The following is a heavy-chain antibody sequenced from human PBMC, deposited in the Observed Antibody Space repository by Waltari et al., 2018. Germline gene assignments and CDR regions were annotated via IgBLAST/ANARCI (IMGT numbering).Heavy chain of an antibody. CDR1: GFTFNTFW. D-gene: IGHD1-26*01. Sequence: EVQLVESGGGLVQPGGSLRLSCVASGFTFNTFWMSWVRQAPGKVLEWVTDIKQEGSDTYYADSVKGRFTVSRDNAKNSLYLQMNSLRVEDTAVYYCARDWEGDRPNFDYWGQGTLVTVSS. V-gene: IGHV3-7*04. J-gene: IGHJ4*02. CDR2: IKQEGSDT. CDR3: ARDWEGDRPNFDY.